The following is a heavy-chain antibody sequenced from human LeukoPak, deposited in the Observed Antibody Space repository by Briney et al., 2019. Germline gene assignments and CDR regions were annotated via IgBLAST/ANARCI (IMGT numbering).Heavy chain of an antibody. J-gene: IGHJ6*02. Sequence: ASVKVSCKASGYTFTNYYIHWVRQAPGQGLEWMGIINSSPGSTRYAQMFQGRVTMTSDTSTSTVYMELSSLRSEDTAVYYCARDRIALFGVASNNYYGMDVWGQGTTAVVSS. CDR3: ARDRIALFGVASNNYYGMDV. CDR2: INSSPGST. D-gene: IGHD3-3*01. V-gene: IGHV1-46*01. CDR1: GYTFTNYY.